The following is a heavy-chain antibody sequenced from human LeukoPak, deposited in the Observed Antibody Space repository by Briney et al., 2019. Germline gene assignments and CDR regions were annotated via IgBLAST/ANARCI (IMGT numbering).Heavy chain of an antibody. D-gene: IGHD1-26*01. CDR2: ISGSGDST. V-gene: IGHV3-23*01. Sequence: GGSLRLSCGASGFTFSSYAMSWVRQAPGKGLEWVSGISGSGDSTYYADSVKGRFTISRDNSKNTLYLQMNSLRAEDTAVYYCAKDPIVGARFHYCYGMDVWGQGTTVTVSS. CDR3: AKDPIVGARFHYCYGMDV. J-gene: IGHJ6*02. CDR1: GFTFSSYA.